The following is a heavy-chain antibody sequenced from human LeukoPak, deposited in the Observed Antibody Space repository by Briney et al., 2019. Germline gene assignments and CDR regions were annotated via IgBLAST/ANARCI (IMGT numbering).Heavy chain of an antibody. CDR2: ISAYNGNT. Sequence: ASVKVSCKPSGGTFSISAINWVRQAPGQGLEWMGWISAYNGNTNYAQKLQGRVTMTTDTSTSTAYMELRSLRSDDTAVYYCARPISPYLLDAFDIWGQGTMVTVSS. CDR3: ARPISPYLLDAFDI. CDR1: GGTFSISA. D-gene: IGHD3-3*02. V-gene: IGHV1-18*01. J-gene: IGHJ3*02.